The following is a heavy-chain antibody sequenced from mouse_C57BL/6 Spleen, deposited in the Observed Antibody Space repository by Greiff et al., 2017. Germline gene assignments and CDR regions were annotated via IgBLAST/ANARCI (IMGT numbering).Heavy chain of an antibody. J-gene: IGHJ4*01. CDR3: ARSHGNYPYYYAMDY. D-gene: IGHD2-1*01. CDR1: GYTFTSYW. V-gene: IGHV1-64*01. CDR2: IHPNSGST. Sequence: VQLQQPGAELVKPGASVKLSCKASGYTFTSYWMHWVKQRPGQGLEWIGMIHPNSGSTNYNEKFKSKATLTVDKSSSTAYMQLSSLTSEDSAVYYCARSHGNYPYYYAMDYWGQGTSVTVSS.